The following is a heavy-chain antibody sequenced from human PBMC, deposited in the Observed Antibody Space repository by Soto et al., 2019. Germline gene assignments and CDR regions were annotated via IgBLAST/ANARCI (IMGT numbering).Heavy chain of an antibody. CDR2: IYPGDSDT. Sequence: PGESLKISCKGSGYSFTSYWIGWVRQMPGKGLEWMGIIYPGDSDTRYSPSFQGQVTISADKSISTAYLQWSSLKASDTAMYYCARPEWLQSCVDYCYVMAVCGRGSTDIGSS. CDR1: GYSFTSYW. V-gene: IGHV5-51*01. D-gene: IGHD5-12*01. CDR3: ARPEWLQSCVDYCYVMAV. J-gene: IGHJ6*01.